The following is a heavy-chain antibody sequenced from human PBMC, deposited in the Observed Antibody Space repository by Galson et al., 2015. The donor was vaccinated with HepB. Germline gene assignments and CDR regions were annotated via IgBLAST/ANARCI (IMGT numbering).Heavy chain of an antibody. CDR1: GFTFSSYW. CDR2: IKQDGSEK. V-gene: IGHV3-7*03. J-gene: IGHJ4*02. Sequence: SLRLSCAASGFTFSSYWMSWVRQAPGKGLEWVANIKQDGSEKYYVDSVKGRFTISRDNAKNSLYLQMNSLRAEDTAVYYCAEAPAYCGGDCYSNYWGQGTLVTVSS. CDR3: AEAPAYCGGDCYSNY. D-gene: IGHD2-21*02.